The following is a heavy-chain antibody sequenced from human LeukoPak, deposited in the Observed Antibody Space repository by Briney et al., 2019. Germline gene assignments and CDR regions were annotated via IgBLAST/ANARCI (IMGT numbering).Heavy chain of an antibody. D-gene: IGHD3-10*02. Sequence: GGSLRLSCAASGFPFSVYGMHWVRQAPGKGLEWLTVVGHDGTSQRYADSVKGRLTISRDNSMNTLYLQMNSLRVDDTSVYYCARDKGRGRYVDDWGQGTLVVVSS. CDR3: ARDKGRGRYVDD. CDR2: VGHDGTSQ. J-gene: IGHJ4*02. CDR1: GFPFSVYG. V-gene: IGHV3-33*01.